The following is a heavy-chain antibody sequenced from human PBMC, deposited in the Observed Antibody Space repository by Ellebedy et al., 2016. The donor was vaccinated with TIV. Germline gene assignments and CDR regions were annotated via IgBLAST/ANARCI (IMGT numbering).Heavy chain of an antibody. CDR1: GHIFTTYG. J-gene: IGHJ6*02. Sequence: ASVKVSXKASGHIFTTYGIHWVRQAPGQRLEWMGWINTGNGNTKYSQKLQGRVPITRDTSATTAYMELSGLMSEDTAVYYCATREWQDPMDVWGQGTTVTVSS. CDR2: INTGNGNT. V-gene: IGHV1-3*04. CDR3: ATREWQDPMDV. D-gene: IGHD3-3*01.